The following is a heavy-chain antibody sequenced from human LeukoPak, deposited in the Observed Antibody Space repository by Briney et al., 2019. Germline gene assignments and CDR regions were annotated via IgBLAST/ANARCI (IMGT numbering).Heavy chain of an antibody. D-gene: IGHD3-22*01. J-gene: IGHJ4*02. Sequence: RAGGSLRLSCAPSGFTFSTYWMSWVRQAPGKGLEWVANIKEDGSEKYYGDSVKGRFTISRDNAKNSLYLEMNSLRVEDTAVYYCARDSSGYQWGQGTLVTVSS. CDR2: IKEDGSEK. V-gene: IGHV3-7*01. CDR3: ARDSSGYQ. CDR1: GFTFSTYW.